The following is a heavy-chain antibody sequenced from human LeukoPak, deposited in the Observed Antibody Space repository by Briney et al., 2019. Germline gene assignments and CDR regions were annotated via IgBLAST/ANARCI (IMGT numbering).Heavy chain of an antibody. CDR3: AREPISRSQETSPTYYYGMDV. CDR2: IGTVGDT. CDR1: GFTFSNYD. Sequence: GGSLRLSCAASGFTFSNYDMHWVRQATGKGLEWVSSIGTVGDTYYSDSVKGRFTISRDNSKNTLYLQMNSLRAEDTAVYYCAREPISRSQETSPTYYYGMDVWGQGTTVTVSS. V-gene: IGHV3-13*01. D-gene: IGHD2-2*01. J-gene: IGHJ6*02.